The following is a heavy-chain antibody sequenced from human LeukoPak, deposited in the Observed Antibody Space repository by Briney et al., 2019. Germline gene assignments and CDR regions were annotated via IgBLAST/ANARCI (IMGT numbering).Heavy chain of an antibody. V-gene: IGHV3-11*01. CDR1: GFTFSDYY. CDR2: ISNSGSTI. J-gene: IGHJ4*02. CDR3: ARVRSHGYPHYYFGY. Sequence: GGSLRLSCAASGFTFSDYYMSWIRQAPGKGLEWVSYISNSGSTIYYADSVKGRFTISRDNAKNSLFLQMNSLRAEDTAVYYCARVRSHGYPHYYFGYWGQGTLVTVSS. D-gene: IGHD5-18*01.